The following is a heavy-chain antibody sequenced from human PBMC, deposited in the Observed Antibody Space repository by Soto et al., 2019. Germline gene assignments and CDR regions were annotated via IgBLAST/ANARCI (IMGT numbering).Heavy chain of an antibody. D-gene: IGHD3-10*01. J-gene: IGHJ4*02. CDR1: GGSFSGYY. CDR2: INHSGST. V-gene: IGHV4-34*01. CDR3: ASHGSRLSPFDY. Sequence: QVQLQQWGAGLLKPSETLSLTCAVYGGSFSGYYWSWIRQPPGKGLEWIGEINHSGSTNYNPSLKRRVTISVDTSKNQFSLKLSSVTAADTAVYYCASHGSRLSPFDYWGQGTLVTVSS.